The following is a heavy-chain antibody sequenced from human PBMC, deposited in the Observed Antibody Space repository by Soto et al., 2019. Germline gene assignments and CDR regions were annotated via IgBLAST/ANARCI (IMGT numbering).Heavy chain of an antibody. CDR2: INPNSGGT. Sequence: GASVKVSCKASGYTFIGYYMHWVRQAPGQGLEWMGWINPNSGGTNYAQKFQGRVTITADESTSTAYMELSSLRSEDTAVYYCARDDPHCSSTSCYVWGYWGQGTLVTVS. V-gene: IGHV1-2*02. J-gene: IGHJ4*02. CDR3: ARDDPHCSSTSCYVWGY. CDR1: GYTFIGYY. D-gene: IGHD2-2*01.